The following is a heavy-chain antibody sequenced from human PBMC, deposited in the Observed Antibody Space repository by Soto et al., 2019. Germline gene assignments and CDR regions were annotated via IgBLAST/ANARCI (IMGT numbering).Heavy chain of an antibody. J-gene: IGHJ4*02. CDR2: ISYDGSNT. V-gene: IGHV3-30*18. D-gene: IGHD1-26*01. Sequence: GGSLRLSCVASGFTFSSYGRHWVRQAPGKGLEWVAIISYDGSNTYYADSVKGRFTISRDNSKNTLYLQMNSLRAEDTSVYYCAKEGGLSGSYYISSSYYFDYWGQGTLVTVSS. CDR3: AKEGGLSGSYYISSSYYFDY. CDR1: GFTFSSYG.